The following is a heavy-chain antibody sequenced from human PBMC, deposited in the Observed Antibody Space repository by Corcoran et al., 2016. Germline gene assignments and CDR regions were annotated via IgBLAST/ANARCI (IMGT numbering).Heavy chain of an antibody. CDR3: ARVGTGDDGDYPDLSAFDI. CDR2: IIPIFGTA. V-gene: IGHV1-69*06. Sequence: QVQLVQSGAEVKKPGSSVKVSCKASGGTFSSYAISWVRQAPGQGLEWMGGIIPIFGTANYAQKFQGRVTITADKSTSTAYMELSSLRSEDTAVYYCARVGTGDDGDYPDLSAFDIWGQGTMVTVSS. D-gene: IGHD4-17*01. J-gene: IGHJ3*02. CDR1: GGTFSSYA.